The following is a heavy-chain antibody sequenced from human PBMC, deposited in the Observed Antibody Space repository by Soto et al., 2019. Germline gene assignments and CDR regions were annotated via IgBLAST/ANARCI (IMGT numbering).Heavy chain of an antibody. Sequence: GGSLNLSCTASGFNFSSYCMHWVRQAPGKGLEWVAIVWHDGSNKYYADSVKGRFTISRDNAKNSLYLQMNSLRDEDTAVYYCARVERPMMITFGGVIVPPDYWGQGTLVTVSS. J-gene: IGHJ4*02. CDR1: GFNFSSYC. V-gene: IGHV3-33*08. CDR3: ARVERPMMITFGGVIVPPDY. CDR2: VWHDGSNK. D-gene: IGHD3-16*02.